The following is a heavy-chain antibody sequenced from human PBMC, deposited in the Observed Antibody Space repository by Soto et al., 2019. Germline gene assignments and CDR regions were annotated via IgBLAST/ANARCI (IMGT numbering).Heavy chain of an antibody. J-gene: IGHJ5*02. Sequence: QVQLQESGPGLVQPSQALSLTCSVSGDSISSGAYFWSWIRHLPGKGLEWLGSISHSGNTFLRPSLMNXXSMSMDTSQNRFSLKXTSVTVADTAVXXXXXVHCNDALCTXPXWXDPWGRG. D-gene: IGHD2-8*01. CDR3: XXVHCNDALCTXPXWXDP. CDR1: GDSISSGAYF. V-gene: IGHV4-30-4*03. CDR2: ISHSGNT.